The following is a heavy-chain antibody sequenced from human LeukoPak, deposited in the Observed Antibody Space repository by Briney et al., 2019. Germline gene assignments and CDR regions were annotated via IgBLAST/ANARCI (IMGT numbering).Heavy chain of an antibody. CDR1: GGSFSGYY. D-gene: IGHD3-3*01. CDR2: INHSGST. J-gene: IGHJ5*02. CDR3: AWKNYDFWSGYPNWFDP. V-gene: IGHV4-34*01. Sequence: SETLSLTCAVHGGSFSGYYWSWIRQPPGKGLEWIGEINHSGSTNYNPSLKSRVTLSVDTSKKQFSLKLSSVTAADTAVYYCAWKNYDFWSGYPNWFDPWGQGTLVTVSS.